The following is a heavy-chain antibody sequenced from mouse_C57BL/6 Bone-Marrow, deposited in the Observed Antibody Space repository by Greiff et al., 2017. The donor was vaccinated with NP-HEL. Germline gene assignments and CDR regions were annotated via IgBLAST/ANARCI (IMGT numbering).Heavy chain of an antibody. CDR3: ARHEVTTRAMDY. D-gene: IGHD2-1*01. J-gene: IGHJ4*01. CDR2: INSDGGST. CDR1: EYEFPSHD. Sequence: DVHLVESGGGLVQPGESLKLSCESNEYEFPSHDMSWVRETPEKRLELVAAINSDGGSTYYPDPMERRFIISRDNTKKTLYLQMSSLRSEDTALYYCARHEVTTRAMDYWGQGTSVTVSS. V-gene: IGHV5-2*01.